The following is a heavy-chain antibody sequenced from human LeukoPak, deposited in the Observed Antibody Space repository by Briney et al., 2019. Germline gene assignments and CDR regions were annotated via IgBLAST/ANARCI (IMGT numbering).Heavy chain of an antibody. CDR2: INPNSGGT. CDR3: ARDLIYNSSLTPLYYYYGMDV. V-gene: IGHV1-2*02. J-gene: IGHJ6*02. D-gene: IGHD6-13*01. CDR1: GYTFTGYY. Sequence: ASVKVSCKASGYTFTGYYMHWVRQAPGQGLEWMGWINPNSGGTNYAQKFQGRVTMTRDTSISTAYMELSRLRSDDTAVYYCARDLIYNSSLTPLYYYYGMDVRGQGTTVTVSS.